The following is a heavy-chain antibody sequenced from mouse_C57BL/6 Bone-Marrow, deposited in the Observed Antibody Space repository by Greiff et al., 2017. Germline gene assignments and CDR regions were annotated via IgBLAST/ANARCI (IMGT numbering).Heavy chain of an antibody. CDR1: GYTFTNYW. CDR2: IYPGGGYT. CDR3: AGGNYLAY. D-gene: IGHD2-1*01. Sequence: VNLVESGAELVRPGTSVKMSCKASGYTFTNYWIGWAKQRPGHGLEWIGDIYPGGGYTNYNEKFKGKATLTADKSSSTAYMQFSSLTSEDSAIYYCAGGNYLAYWGQGTLVTVSA. J-gene: IGHJ3*01. V-gene: IGHV1-63*01.